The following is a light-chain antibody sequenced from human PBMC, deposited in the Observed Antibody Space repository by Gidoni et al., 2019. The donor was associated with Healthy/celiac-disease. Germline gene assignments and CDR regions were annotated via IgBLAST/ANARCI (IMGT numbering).Light chain of an antibody. Sequence: DIQMTPSPSSLSASVRDRVTITCRESQSISSYLYWYQQKPGKAPKLLICAASSLQSGVARRFSSSGSRTDFTLTSSRLQPEDFATYCCQQGYSTPTFGQXTKVEIK. CDR1: QSISSY. V-gene: IGKV1-39*01. CDR3: QQGYSTPT. CDR2: AAS. J-gene: IGKJ1*01.